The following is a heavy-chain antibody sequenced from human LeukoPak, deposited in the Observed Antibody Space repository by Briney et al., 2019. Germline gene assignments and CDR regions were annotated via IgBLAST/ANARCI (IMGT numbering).Heavy chain of an antibody. V-gene: IGHV3-23*01. CDR1: GFTVSSNY. CDR3: AKVLSGSQDY. D-gene: IGHD1-26*01. Sequence: GGSLRLSCAASGFTVSSNYMSWVRQAPGKGLEWVSTIGGGGESTYYADSVKGRFTISRDNSKNTVYLQMNSLRAEDTAVYYCAKVLSGSQDYWGQGTLVTVFS. CDR2: IGGGGEST. J-gene: IGHJ4*02.